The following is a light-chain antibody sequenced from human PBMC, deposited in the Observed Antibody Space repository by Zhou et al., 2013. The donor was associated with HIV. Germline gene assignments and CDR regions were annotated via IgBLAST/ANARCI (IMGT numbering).Light chain of an antibody. CDR3: QQYNNWPPLLT. J-gene: IGKJ4*01. Sequence: EIVMTQSPATLSVSPGERATLSCRASQSVSSNLAWYQQKPGQAPRLLIYGASTRATGIPARFSGSGSGTEFTLTISSMQSEDFAVYYCQQYNNWPPLLTFGGGTKVEDQT. V-gene: IGKV3-15*01. CDR1: QSVSSN. CDR2: GAS.